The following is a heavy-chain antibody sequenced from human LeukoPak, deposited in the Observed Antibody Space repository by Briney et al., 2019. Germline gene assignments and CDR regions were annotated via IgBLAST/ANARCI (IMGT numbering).Heavy chain of an antibody. Sequence: ASVKVSCKASGYTFTGYYMHWVRQAPGKGLEGMGGFDPEDGETIYAQKFQGRVTMTEDTSTDTAYMELSSLRSEDTAVYYCAPDLRTGTTLWDYWGQGTLVTVSS. D-gene: IGHD1-1*01. CDR1: GYTFTGYY. V-gene: IGHV1-24*01. J-gene: IGHJ4*02. CDR3: APDLRTGTTLWDY. CDR2: FDPEDGET.